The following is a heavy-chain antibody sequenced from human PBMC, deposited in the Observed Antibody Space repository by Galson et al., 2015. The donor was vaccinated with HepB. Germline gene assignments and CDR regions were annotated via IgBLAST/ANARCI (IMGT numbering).Heavy chain of an antibody. V-gene: IGHV3-48*01. D-gene: IGHD6-19*01. CDR2: ISSSSTI. CDR1: GFTFSSYS. J-gene: IGHJ4*02. Sequence: SLRLSCAASGFTFSSYSMNWVRQAPGKGLEWVSYISSSSTIYYADSVKGRFTISRDNAKNSLYLQMNSLRAEDTAVYHCARGGCWGQGTLVTVSS. CDR3: ARGGC.